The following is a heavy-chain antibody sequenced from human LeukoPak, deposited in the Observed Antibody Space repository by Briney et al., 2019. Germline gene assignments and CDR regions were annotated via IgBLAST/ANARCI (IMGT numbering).Heavy chain of an antibody. CDR1: GFTFSSYS. D-gene: IGHD3-10*01. CDR3: AKPHSDVLLWFGELFS. CDR2: ISSSSSTI. V-gene: IGHV3-48*04. J-gene: IGHJ4*02. Sequence: PGGSLRLSCAASGFTFSSYSMNWVRQAPGKGLEWVSYISSSSSTIYYADSVKGRFTISRDNAKNSLYLQMNSLRAEDTAVYYCAKPHSDVLLWFGELFSWGQGTLVTVSS.